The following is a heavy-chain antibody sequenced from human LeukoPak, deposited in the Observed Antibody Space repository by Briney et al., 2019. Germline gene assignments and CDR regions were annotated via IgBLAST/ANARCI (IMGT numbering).Heavy chain of an antibody. J-gene: IGHJ4*02. CDR1: GYSFISYW. CDR2: IYPGDSDA. D-gene: IGHD2-15*01. V-gene: IGHV5-51*01. Sequence: GESLKISCKGSGYSFISYWIGWVRQMPGKGLEWMGIIYPGDSDARYSPSFQGQVTISADKSISTAYLQWSSLKASDTAMYYCARTYCSGGSCSPDYRGQGTLVTVSS. CDR3: ARTYCSGGSCSPDY.